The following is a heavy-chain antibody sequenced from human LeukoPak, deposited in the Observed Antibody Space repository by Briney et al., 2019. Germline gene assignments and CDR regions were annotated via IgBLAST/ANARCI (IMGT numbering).Heavy chain of an antibody. Sequence: PGGSLRLSCAASGFTFSDYYMSWIRQAPGKGLEWVSSISGSDGTSHYADSVKGRFTISRDNSKNTLYLQMNSLRAEDTAVYYCAKFTVAGTDDAFDIWGQGTMVTVSS. CDR2: ISGSDGTS. CDR1: GFTFSDYY. CDR3: AKFTVAGTDDAFDI. V-gene: IGHV3-23*01. J-gene: IGHJ3*02. D-gene: IGHD6-19*01.